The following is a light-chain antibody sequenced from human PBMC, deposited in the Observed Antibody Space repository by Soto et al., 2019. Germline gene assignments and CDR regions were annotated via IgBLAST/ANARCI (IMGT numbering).Light chain of an antibody. CDR3: TSHGGTNNFVI. V-gene: IGLV2-8*01. Sequence: QSVLTQPPSASGSPGQSVTISCTGTSSNDGSYNYVSWYQQYPGKAPKLMIYEVNKRPSGVPDRFSGSKSGNTASLTVSGLQAEDEADYYCTSHGGTNNFVIFGGGTKLTVL. CDR1: SSNDGSYNY. J-gene: IGLJ2*01. CDR2: EVN.